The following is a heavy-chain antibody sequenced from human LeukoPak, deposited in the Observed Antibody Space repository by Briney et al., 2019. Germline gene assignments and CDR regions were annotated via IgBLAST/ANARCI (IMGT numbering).Heavy chain of an antibody. CDR1: GGSISSGSYY. D-gene: IGHD4-23*01. J-gene: IGHJ4*02. V-gene: IGHV4-61*02. Sequence: PSETLSLTCTVSGGSISSGSYYWSWIRQPAGKGLEWIGRIYTSGSTNYNPSLKSRVTISVDTSKNQFSLKLSSVTAADTAVYYCARATTVVTPFDYWGQGTLVTVSS. CDR2: IYTSGST. CDR3: ARATTVVTPFDY.